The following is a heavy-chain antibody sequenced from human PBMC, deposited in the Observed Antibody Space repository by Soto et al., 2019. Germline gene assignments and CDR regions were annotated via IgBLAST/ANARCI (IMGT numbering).Heavy chain of an antibody. Sequence: PSETLSLTCAVYGGSFSVYYWSWIRQPPGKGLEWIGEINHSGSTNYNPSLKSRVTISVDTSKNQFSLKLSSVTAADTAVYYCARKGPNYDFWSGFSYNWFDPWGQGTLVTVSS. J-gene: IGHJ5*02. CDR3: ARKGPNYDFWSGFSYNWFDP. D-gene: IGHD3-3*01. V-gene: IGHV4-34*01. CDR2: INHSGST. CDR1: GGSFSVYY.